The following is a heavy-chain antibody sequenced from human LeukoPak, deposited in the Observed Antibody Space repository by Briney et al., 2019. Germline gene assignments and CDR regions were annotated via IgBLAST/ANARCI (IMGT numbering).Heavy chain of an antibody. D-gene: IGHD3-22*01. CDR3: ARDPVDYYDSSGYFTAFDI. CDR2: INPNSGGT. CDR1: GYTFTGYY. Sequence: GASVKVSCKASGYTFTGYYMHWVRQAPGQGLEWMGWINPNSGGTNYAQKFQGRVTMTRDTSISTAYMELSRLRSDDTAVYYCARDPVDYYDSSGYFTAFDIWGQGTMVTVSS. J-gene: IGHJ3*02. V-gene: IGHV1-2*02.